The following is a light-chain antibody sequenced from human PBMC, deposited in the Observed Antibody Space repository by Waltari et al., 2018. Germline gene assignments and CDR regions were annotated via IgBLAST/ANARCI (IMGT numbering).Light chain of an antibody. V-gene: IGKV1-39*01. J-gene: IGKJ1*01. CDR1: QSIGSE. CDR3: QQSFSSWT. Sequence: DIQMTQSPSALSASVGDRVTVTCRASQSIGSELNWYQQKPGKAPKVLIYAASSLQGGVPSRFSGSGSGTDFTLTISSLQPEDSATYFCQQSFSSWTFGQGTKVEIK. CDR2: AAS.